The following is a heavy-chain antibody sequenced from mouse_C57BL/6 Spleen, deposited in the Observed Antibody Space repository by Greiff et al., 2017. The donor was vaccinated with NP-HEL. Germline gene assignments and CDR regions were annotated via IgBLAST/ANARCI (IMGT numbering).Heavy chain of an antibody. Sequence: GITFSSYAMSWVRQTPEKRLEWVATISDGGSYTYYPDNVKGRFTISRDNAKNNLYLQMSHLKSEDTAMYYCAREPGYDEGYFDVWGTGTTVTVSS. CDR3: AREPGYDEGYFDV. CDR2: ISDGGSYT. J-gene: IGHJ1*03. V-gene: IGHV5-4*01. CDR1: GITFSSYA. D-gene: IGHD2-2*01.